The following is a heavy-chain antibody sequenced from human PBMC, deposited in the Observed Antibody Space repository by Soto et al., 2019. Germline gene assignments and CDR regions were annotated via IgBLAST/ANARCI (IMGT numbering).Heavy chain of an antibody. Sequence: QVQLQESGPGQVKPSETLFLTCTVSGGSVSSGTYYWSWIRQPAGQGLEWMGYIYRGSPNYNPSLESRATISVDTSRTQFSLMLGSVTAADTAVYYCSRDQGLGAGYFALWGRGTLVTVSS. CDR3: SRDQGLGAGYFAL. D-gene: IGHD7-27*01. CDR1: GGSVSSGTYY. CDR2: IYRGSP. V-gene: IGHV4-61*01. J-gene: IGHJ2*01.